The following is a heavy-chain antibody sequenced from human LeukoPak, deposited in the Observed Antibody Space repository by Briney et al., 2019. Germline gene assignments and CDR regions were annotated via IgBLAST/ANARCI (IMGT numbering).Heavy chain of an antibody. Sequence: PGGSLRLSCAASGFTFNNAWMSWVRQAQGKGLGWVGRIRAETAGGTTDYGAPVKGRFTISRDDSKNTLYLQMNSLKTEDTAVYFCSTGGGTNDYWGQETLVTVSS. CDR2: IRAETAGGTT. CDR3: STGGGTNDY. V-gene: IGHV3-15*01. CDR1: GFTFNNAW. D-gene: IGHD2-15*01. J-gene: IGHJ4*02.